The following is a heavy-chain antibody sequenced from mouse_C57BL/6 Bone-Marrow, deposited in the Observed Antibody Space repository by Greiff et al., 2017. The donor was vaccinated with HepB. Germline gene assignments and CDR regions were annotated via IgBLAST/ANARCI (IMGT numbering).Heavy chain of an antibody. CDR3: AIITTVGQYYFDY. CDR1: GYTFTTYP. V-gene: IGHV1-47*01. CDR2: FHPYNDDT. Sequence: VQGVESGAELVKPGASVKMSCKASGYTFTTYPIEWMKQNHGKSLEWIGNFHPYNDDTKYNEKFKGKATLTVEKSSSTVYLELSRLTSDDSAVYYCAIITTVGQYYFDYWGQGTTLTVSS. D-gene: IGHD1-1*01. J-gene: IGHJ2*01.